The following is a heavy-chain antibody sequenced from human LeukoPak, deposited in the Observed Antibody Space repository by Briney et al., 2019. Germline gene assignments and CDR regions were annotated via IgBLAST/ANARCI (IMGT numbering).Heavy chain of an antibody. V-gene: IGHV3-23*01. D-gene: IGHD3-10*01. CDR2: ISGGGGDT. Sequence: GGSLRLSCEASGLILNINAMSWVRQAPGKGLEWASGISGGGGDTYYADSVKGRFTISRDNSKNTVYLQMSSLRAEDTAVYYCARFRGSGSHTLYSFDYWGQGSLVTVSS. CDR3: ARFRGSGSHTLYSFDY. CDR1: GLILNINA. J-gene: IGHJ4*02.